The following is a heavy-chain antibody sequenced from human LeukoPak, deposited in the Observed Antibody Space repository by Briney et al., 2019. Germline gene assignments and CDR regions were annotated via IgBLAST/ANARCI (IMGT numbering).Heavy chain of an antibody. CDR3: AKVVNPGGHCSGGSCYSAFDI. Sequence: PGGSLRLYCAASGFTFSSYAMSWVHQAPGKGLEWVSVISGSGGSTYYAESVKGRFTISRDNSKNTLYLQMNSLKAEDTAVYYCAKVVNPGGHCSGGSCYSAFDIWGQGTMVTVSS. CDR2: ISGSGGST. J-gene: IGHJ3*02. V-gene: IGHV3-23*01. D-gene: IGHD2-15*01. CDR1: GFTFSSYA.